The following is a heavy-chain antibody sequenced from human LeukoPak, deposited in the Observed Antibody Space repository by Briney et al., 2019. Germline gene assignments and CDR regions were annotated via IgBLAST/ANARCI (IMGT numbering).Heavy chain of an antibody. CDR3: AREEWNLVLNWFDP. D-gene: IGHD3-3*01. CDR2: TYYRSKLYN. Sequence: SQTLSLTCALSGDSVSSNSAAWNWSRQSRSRGLEWLGRTYYRSKLYNDYAVSVKNRITINPDTSKNQFSLQLNSVTPEDTAVYYCAREEWNLVLNWFDPWGQGTLVTVSS. J-gene: IGHJ5*02. V-gene: IGHV6-1*01. CDR1: GDSVSSNSAA.